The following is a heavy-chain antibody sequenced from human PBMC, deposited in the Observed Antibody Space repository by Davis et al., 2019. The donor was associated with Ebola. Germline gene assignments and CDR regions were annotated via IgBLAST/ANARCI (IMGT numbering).Heavy chain of an antibody. V-gene: IGHV1-69*13. J-gene: IGHJ4*02. CDR2: IIPIFGTA. D-gene: IGHD6-19*01. CDR3: ARGSSGWFDYFDY. CDR1: GYTFTSYG. Sequence: SVKVSCKASGYTFTSYGISWVRQAPGQGLEWMGGIIPIFGTANYAQKFQGRVTITADESTSTAYMELSSLRAEDTAVYYCARGSSGWFDYFDYWGQGTLVTVSS.